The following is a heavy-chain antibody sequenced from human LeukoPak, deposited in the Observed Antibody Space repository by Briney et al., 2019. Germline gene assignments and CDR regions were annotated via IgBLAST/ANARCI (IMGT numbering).Heavy chain of an antibody. CDR2: ITGSGGNT. Sequence: GGSLRLSCAASGFIFSSYSMSWVRQAPGKGLEWVSVITGSGGNTYYADSVRGRFTISRDNSRNTLFLQMSSLRAEDTAIYYCAKDPNGDYVGAFDMWGQGTMVTVSS. CDR1: GFIFSSYS. CDR3: AKDPNGDYVGAFDM. D-gene: IGHD4-17*01. J-gene: IGHJ3*02. V-gene: IGHV3-23*01.